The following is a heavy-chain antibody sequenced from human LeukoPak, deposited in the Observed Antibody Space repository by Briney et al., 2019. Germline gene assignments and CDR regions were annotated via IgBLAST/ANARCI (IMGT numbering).Heavy chain of an antibody. Sequence: GRSLRLSCAASGFAFNTYAMHWVRQAPGQGLEWVALIWHDGSHKFYSNSVRGQFTISRDNSKNTVSLQMNNLRPEDTAVYYCARETFGSGSYPDFWGQGTLVTVSS. CDR3: ARETFGSGSYPDF. D-gene: IGHD3-10*01. J-gene: IGHJ4*02. CDR2: IWHDGSHK. V-gene: IGHV3-33*01. CDR1: GFAFNTYA.